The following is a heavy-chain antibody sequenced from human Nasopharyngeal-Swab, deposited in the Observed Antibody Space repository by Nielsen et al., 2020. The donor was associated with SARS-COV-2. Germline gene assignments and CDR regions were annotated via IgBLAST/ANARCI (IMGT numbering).Heavy chain of an antibody. CDR2: IYTSGST. CDR3: ARGSVIGGFDY. V-gene: IGHV4-4*08. CDR1: GGSISSYY. J-gene: IGHJ4*02. D-gene: IGHD2/OR15-2a*01. Sequence: SETLSLTCTVSGGSISSYYWSWIRQPPGKGLEWIGRIYTSGSTNYNPSLKSRVTISVDTSKNQFSLKLSSVTAADTAVYYCARGSVIGGFDYWGQGTLVTVSS.